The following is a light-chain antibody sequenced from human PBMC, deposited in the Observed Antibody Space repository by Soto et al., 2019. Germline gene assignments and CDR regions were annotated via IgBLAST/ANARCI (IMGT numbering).Light chain of an antibody. CDR3: QQAGT. CDR1: QSVSSN. J-gene: IGKJ3*01. V-gene: IGKV3-15*01. CDR2: GAS. Sequence: EILMTQSPATLSVSPGERATLSCRASQSVSSNLAWYQQKPGQAPRLLIYGASTRATGIPARFSGSGSGTEFTPTISSLQSEDFAVYYCQQAGTFGPGTKVDIK.